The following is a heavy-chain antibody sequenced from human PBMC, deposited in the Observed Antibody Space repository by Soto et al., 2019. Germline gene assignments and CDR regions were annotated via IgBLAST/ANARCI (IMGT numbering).Heavy chain of an antibody. D-gene: IGHD6-13*01. J-gene: IGHJ4*02. Sequence: XGSLRLSCEAAGFIFTNFWMHWVRQVPGKGLVWVSRIDTSGSSTSYTDSVKGRFTISRDNAKNTVSLQMNSLRAEDTGVYYCAKDSWYFDLWSQGSLVTVSS. CDR2: IDTSGSST. CDR3: AKDSWYFDL. CDR1: GFIFTNFW. V-gene: IGHV3-74*01.